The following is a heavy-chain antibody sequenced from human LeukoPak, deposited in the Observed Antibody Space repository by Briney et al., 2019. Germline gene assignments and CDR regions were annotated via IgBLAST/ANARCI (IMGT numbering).Heavy chain of an antibody. CDR1: GFTFSSYW. V-gene: IGHV3-7*03. CDR2: INHNGNVN. J-gene: IGHJ3*02. D-gene: IGHD6-19*01. Sequence: GGSLRLSCAASGFTFSSYWMNWARQAPGKGLEWVASINHNGNVNYYVDSVKGRFTISRDNAKNSLYLQMSNLRAEDTAVYYCARLPHSKAVAQHGEAFDIWGQGTMVTVSS. CDR3: ARLPHSKAVAQHGEAFDI.